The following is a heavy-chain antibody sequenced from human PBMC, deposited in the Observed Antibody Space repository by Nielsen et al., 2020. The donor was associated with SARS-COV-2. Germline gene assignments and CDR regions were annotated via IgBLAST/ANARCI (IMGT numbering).Heavy chain of an antibody. CDR2: ISTWNGNT. Sequence: ASVKVSCKASGYTFTRYGITWVRQAPGQGLEWMGWISTWNGNTNYARKFQGRATMTTDTSTSTAYMELRSLKSDDTAVYYCARDPSGTYYFDYWGQGTLVTVSS. J-gene: IGHJ4*02. CDR1: GYTFTRYG. CDR3: ARDPSGTYYFDY. V-gene: IGHV1-18*01. D-gene: IGHD1-26*01.